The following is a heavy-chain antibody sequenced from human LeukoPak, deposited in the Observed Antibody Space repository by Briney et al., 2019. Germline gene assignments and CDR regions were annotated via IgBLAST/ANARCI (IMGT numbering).Heavy chain of an antibody. Sequence: GGSLRLSCAASGFTFSSYWMHWVRQAPRKGLVWVSRINSDGSSTSYADSVKGRFTISRDNAKNTLYLQMNSLRAEDTAVYYCARAYCSGGGCYEKGHYYCYYGMDVWGKGTTVTVSS. D-gene: IGHD2-15*01. J-gene: IGHJ6*04. CDR2: INSDGSST. CDR1: GFTFSSYW. CDR3: ARAYCSGGGCYEKGHYYCYYGMDV. V-gene: IGHV3-74*01.